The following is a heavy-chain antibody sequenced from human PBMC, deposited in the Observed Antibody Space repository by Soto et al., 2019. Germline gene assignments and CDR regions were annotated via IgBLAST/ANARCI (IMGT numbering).Heavy chain of an antibody. V-gene: IGHV3-30-3*01. CDR3: ARPPAIAAAGAPEDY. D-gene: IGHD6-13*01. CDR2: ISYDGSNK. Sequence: QVQLVESGGGVVQPGRSLRLSCAASGFTFSSYAMHWVRQAPGKGLEWVAVISYDGSNKYYADSVKGRFTISRDNSKNTLYLQMNSLRAEDTGVYYCARPPAIAAAGAPEDYWGKGTLVTVSS. CDR1: GFTFSSYA. J-gene: IGHJ4*02.